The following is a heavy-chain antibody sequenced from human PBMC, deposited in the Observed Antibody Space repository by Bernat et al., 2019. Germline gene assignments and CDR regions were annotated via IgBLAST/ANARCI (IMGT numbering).Heavy chain of an antibody. CDR3: ARDFLPYSSSWYGWFDP. V-gene: IGHV3-30*01. D-gene: IGHD6-13*01. Sequence: VQLVESGGGVVQPGRSLRLSCAASGFTFSSYAMHWVRQAPGKGLEWVAVISYDGSNKYYADSVKGRFTISRDNSKNTLYLQMNSLRAEDTAVYYCARDFLPYSSSWYGWFDPWGQGTLVTVSS. CDR2: ISYDGSNK. CDR1: GFTFSSYA. J-gene: IGHJ5*02.